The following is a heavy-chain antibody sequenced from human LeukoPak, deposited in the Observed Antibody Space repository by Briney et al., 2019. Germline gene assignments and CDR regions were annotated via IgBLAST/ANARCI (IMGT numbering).Heavy chain of an antibody. CDR2: INPNSGGT. Sequence: ASVKVSCKASGYTFTDYYMHWVRQAPGQGLEWMGWINPNSGGTNYAQKFQGRVTMTRDTSISTAYMELSSLRSEDTAVYYCARLIYSSSSFMSFDPWGQGTLVTVSS. CDR3: ARLIYSSSSFMSFDP. V-gene: IGHV1-2*02. D-gene: IGHD6-6*01. CDR1: GYTFTDYY. J-gene: IGHJ5*02.